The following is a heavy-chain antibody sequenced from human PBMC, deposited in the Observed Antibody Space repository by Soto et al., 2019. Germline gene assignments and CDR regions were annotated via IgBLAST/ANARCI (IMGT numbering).Heavy chain of an antibody. CDR1: GGSISGYH. CDR2: IHHSGNT. D-gene: IGHD2-8*02. Sequence: ETLSLTCSISGGSISGYHWNWIRQTPGTGVEWIGEIHHSGNTKYNPSLKSRVTISVDTSKNQFSLKLTSVTAADTAVYYCARDKITGLLDYWGQGTLVTVSS. V-gene: IGHV4-34*01. J-gene: IGHJ4*02. CDR3: ARDKITGLLDY.